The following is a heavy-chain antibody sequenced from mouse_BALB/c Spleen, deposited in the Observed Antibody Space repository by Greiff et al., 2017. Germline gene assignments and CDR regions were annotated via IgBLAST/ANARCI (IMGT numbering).Heavy chain of an antibody. Sequence: VMLVESGPGLVAPSQSLSITCTVSGFSLTSYGVHWVRQPPGKGLEWLGVIWAGGSTNYNSALMSRLSISKDNSKSQVFLKMNSLQTDDTAMYYCARGGYYGFAYWGQGTLVTVSA. CDR2: IWAGGST. CDR3: ARGGYYGFAY. CDR1: GFSLTSYG. V-gene: IGHV2-9*02. D-gene: IGHD1-1*01. J-gene: IGHJ3*01.